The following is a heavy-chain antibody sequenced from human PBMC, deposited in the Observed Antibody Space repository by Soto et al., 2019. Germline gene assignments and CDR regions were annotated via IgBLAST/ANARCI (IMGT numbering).Heavy chain of an antibody. CDR1: GYTFTGYY. D-gene: IGHD1-26*01. CDR2: INPNSGGT. Sequence: ASVKVSCKASGYTFTGYYMHWVRQAPGQGLEWMGWINPNSGGTNYAQKFQGWVTMTRDTSISTAYMELSRLRSDETAVYYCARDNSSERYSGSLYYYYGMDVWGQGTTVTVSS. V-gene: IGHV1-2*04. CDR3: ARDNSSERYSGSLYYYYGMDV. J-gene: IGHJ6*02.